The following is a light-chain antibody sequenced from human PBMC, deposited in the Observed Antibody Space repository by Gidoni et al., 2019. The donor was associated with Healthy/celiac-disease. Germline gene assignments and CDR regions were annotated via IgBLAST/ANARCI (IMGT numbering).Light chain of an antibody. V-gene: IGKV2-28*01. CDR2: LGS. CDR1: QSLLHSNGYNY. CDR3: MQALQTPPWT. J-gene: IGKJ1*01. Sequence: DIVMTQSPLSLPVTPGAPASISCRSSQSLLHSNGYNYLDWYLQKPGQSPQLLIYLGSNRASGVPDRFSGSGSGTDFPLKISRVEAEDVGVYYCMQALQTPPWTFGQGTKVEIK.